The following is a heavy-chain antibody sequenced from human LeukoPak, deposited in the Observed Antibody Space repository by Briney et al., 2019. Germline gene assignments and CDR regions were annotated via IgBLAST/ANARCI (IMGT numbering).Heavy chain of an antibody. CDR2: IGGSGGST. J-gene: IGHJ3*02. V-gene: IGHV3-23*01. Sequence: GGSLRLSCAASGFTFSNYAMSWVRQAPGEGLEWVSAIGGSGGSTYYADPVKGRFTISRDNSKNTLYLHMNSLRAEDTALYYRARSSVWAFDIWGQGTMVTVSS. CDR3: ARSSVWAFDI. D-gene: IGHD1-14*01. CDR1: GFTFSNYA.